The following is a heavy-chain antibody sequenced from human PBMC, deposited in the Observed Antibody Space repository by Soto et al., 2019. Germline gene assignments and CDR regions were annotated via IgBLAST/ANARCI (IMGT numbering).Heavy chain of an antibody. V-gene: IGHV3-33*01. J-gene: IGHJ4*02. Sequence: GGSLRLSCAASGFPFSAYGMHWVRQAPGKGLQWVAVIWFDGGNEYYADSVRGRFTISRDNSKNTLYLQMNSLTDEDTAVYYCARDSGGSGYEFDYWGQGTLVTVSP. CDR2: IWFDGGNE. CDR3: ARDSGGSGYEFDY. D-gene: IGHD3-22*01. CDR1: GFPFSAYG.